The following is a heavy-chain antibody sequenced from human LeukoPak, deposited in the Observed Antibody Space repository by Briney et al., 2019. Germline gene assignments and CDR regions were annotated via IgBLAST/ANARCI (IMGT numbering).Heavy chain of an antibody. D-gene: IGHD1-26*01. CDR1: GGSITSSDFY. CDR3: ARDDRYSGSYED. V-gene: IGHV4-39*07. Sequence: ETLSLTCTVSGGSITSSDFYWGWIRQPPGKGLEWIGSTYDSGSTYYNPSLKSRVTISVDTSKNQFSLKLTSVTAADTAVYYCARDDRYSGSYEDWGQGTLVTVSS. CDR2: TYDSGST. J-gene: IGHJ4*02.